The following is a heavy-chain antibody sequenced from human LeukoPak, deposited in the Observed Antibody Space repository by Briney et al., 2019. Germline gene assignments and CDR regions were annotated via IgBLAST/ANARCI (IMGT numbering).Heavy chain of an antibody. V-gene: IGHV1-8*01. CDR2: MNPNSGNT. Sequence: ASVKVSCKASGYTFTSYDINWVRQATGQGLEWMGWMNPNSGNTGYAQKFQGRVTMTRNTSISTAYMELSSLRSEDTAVYYCARGYSGYLFFVYWGQGTLVTVSS. J-gene: IGHJ4*02. CDR3: ARGYSGYLFFVY. CDR1: GYTFTSYD. D-gene: IGHD5-12*01.